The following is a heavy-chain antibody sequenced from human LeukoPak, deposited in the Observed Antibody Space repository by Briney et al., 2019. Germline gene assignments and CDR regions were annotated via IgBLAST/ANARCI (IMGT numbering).Heavy chain of an antibody. CDR2: FDPEDGET. V-gene: IGHV1-24*01. J-gene: IGHJ5*02. CDR1: GYTPTELS. D-gene: IGHD6-19*01. CDR3: ARADDGSGWWASPGP. Sequence: ASVKVSCKVSGYTPTELSMHWVRQAPGKGLEWMGGFDPEDGETVYAQKFQGRVTMTRDTSTSTVYMELSSLRSEDTAVYYCARADDGSGWWASPGPWGQGTLVTVSS.